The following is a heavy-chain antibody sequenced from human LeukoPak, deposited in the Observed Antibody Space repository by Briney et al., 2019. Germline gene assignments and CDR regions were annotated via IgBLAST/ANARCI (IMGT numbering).Heavy chain of an antibody. Sequence: ASVKVSCKTSGYSENFYGITWVRQVAGQGLEWMGWISAQHGQTEYAPNSQDRVTMTTDTYTNTAYMELRSLRSDDTAVYYCARDLGRRCSGGRCYYYYNYMDVWGKGTTVTISS. CDR2: ISAQHGQT. J-gene: IGHJ6*03. V-gene: IGHV1-18*01. D-gene: IGHD2-15*01. CDR3: ARDLGRRCSGGRCYYYYNYMDV. CDR1: GYSENFYG.